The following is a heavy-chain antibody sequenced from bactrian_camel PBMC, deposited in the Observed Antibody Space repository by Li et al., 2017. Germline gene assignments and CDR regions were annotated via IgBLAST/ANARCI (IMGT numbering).Heavy chain of an antibody. D-gene: IGHD1*01. J-gene: IGHJ4*01. CDR3: AADRGVFVGWSQRCKKDDYMY. Sequence: DVQLVESGGGSVQAGGSLRLSCEGSGYPFSRYCMGWFRQIPGKGREWVGTSDTEGMTSVADSVKGRFTVSRDNAKNTLTLQANDLKPEDTAMYYCAADRGVFVGWSQRCKKDDYMYSGLGTQVTVS. V-gene: IGHV3S44*01. CDR1: GYPFSRYC. CDR2: TSDTEGMT.